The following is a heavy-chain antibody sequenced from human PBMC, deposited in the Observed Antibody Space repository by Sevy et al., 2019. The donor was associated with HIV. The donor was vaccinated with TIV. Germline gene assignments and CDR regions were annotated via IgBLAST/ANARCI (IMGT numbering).Heavy chain of an antibody. V-gene: IGHV3-30*18. CDR3: AKDQGAHYYYGMDV. CDR1: GFTFSGFG. CDR2: ISYDRSNK. J-gene: IGHJ6*02. Sequence: GGSLRLSCAAFGFTFSGFGMHWVRQAPGKGLEWVALISYDRSNKYYADSVKGRFTISRDKSKNTLYLQMNSLRGEDTAVYYCAKDQGAHYYYGMDVWGQGTTVTVSS.